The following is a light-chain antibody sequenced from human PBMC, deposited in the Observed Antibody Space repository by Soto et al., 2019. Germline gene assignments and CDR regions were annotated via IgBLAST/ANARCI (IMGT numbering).Light chain of an antibody. CDR3: GTWDSSLSAVV. CDR1: SSNIGNTY. Sequence: QSVLTQPPSVSAAPGQKVTISCSGNSSNIGNTYVSWYQQLPGTAPKLLIYDNNQRPSGIPDRFSGSKSGTSATLGITGLQTGDEADYYCGTWDSSLSAVVFGGGTKLTVL. J-gene: IGLJ2*01. CDR2: DNN. V-gene: IGLV1-51*01.